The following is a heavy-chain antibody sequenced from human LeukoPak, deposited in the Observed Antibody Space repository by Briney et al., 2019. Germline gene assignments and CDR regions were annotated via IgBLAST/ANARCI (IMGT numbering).Heavy chain of an antibody. J-gene: IGHJ3*02. D-gene: IGHD3-22*01. CDR3: AKDSPYYYDSSGSDAFNM. CDR1: EFTFSAYA. V-gene: IGHV3-23*01. CDR2: ISARGDST. Sequence: GGSLRLSCEASEFTFSAYAMSWVRQAPEKGLECVSGISARGDSTYYADSVKGRFTISRDNSKNTVYQQMNSLRAEDTAIYYCAKDSPYYYDSSGSDAFNMWGQGTMVTVSS.